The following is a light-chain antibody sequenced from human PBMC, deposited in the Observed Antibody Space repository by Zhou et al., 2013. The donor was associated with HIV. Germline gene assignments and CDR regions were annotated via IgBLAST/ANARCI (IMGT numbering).Light chain of an antibody. Sequence: EIVLTQYPGTLTLSPGERATLSCRTSQSLTSDSLAWYRQKPGQPPSLLIYGASIRATGIPQRISGSGSGTDFRLTISRLEPEDFAMYFCQQYGSSPWTFGQGTKVEIK. V-gene: IGKV3-20*01. CDR2: GAS. J-gene: IGKJ1*01. CDR1: QSLTSDS. CDR3: QQYGSSPWT.